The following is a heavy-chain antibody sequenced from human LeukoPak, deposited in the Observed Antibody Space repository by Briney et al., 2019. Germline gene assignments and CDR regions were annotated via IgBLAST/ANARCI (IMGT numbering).Heavy chain of an antibody. CDR3: ARAYSSSRYSRWFDP. Sequence: ASVKVSCKASGYTFTSYGISWVRQAPGQGLEWMGWISAYNGNTNYAQKLQGRVTMTTDTSTSTAYMELRSLRSDDTAVYYCARAYSSSRYSRWFDPWGQGTLVTVSS. J-gene: IGHJ5*02. CDR2: ISAYNGNT. CDR1: GYTFTSYG. V-gene: IGHV1-18*01. D-gene: IGHD6-13*01.